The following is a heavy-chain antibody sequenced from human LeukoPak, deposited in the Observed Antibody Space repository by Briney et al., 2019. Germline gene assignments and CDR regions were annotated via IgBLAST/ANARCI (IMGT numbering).Heavy chain of an antibody. J-gene: IGHJ5*02. CDR2: INPSGGST. CDR1: GYTFTSYY. V-gene: IGHV1-46*01. Sequence: GASVKVSCKASGYTFTSYYVHWVRQAPGQGLEWMGIINPSGGSTSYAQKFQGRVTMTRDTSTSTVYTELSSLRSEDTAVYYCARGYHGDSRYNWFDPWGQGTLVTVSS. D-gene: IGHD4-17*01. CDR3: ARGYHGDSRYNWFDP.